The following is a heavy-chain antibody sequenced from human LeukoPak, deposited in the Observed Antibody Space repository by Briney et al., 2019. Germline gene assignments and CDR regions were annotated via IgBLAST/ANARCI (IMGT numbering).Heavy chain of an antibody. J-gene: IGHJ5*02. CDR1: GGSISTYS. CDR2: IKNNGGN. Sequence: SETLSLTCTVSGGSISTYSWSWIRQSPGQGLEWIGYIKNNGGNYNNPSLMGRVTISLDTSKNQFSLKLTSVTAADTAVYYCARDAGGTWFDPWGQGTLVTVSS. V-gene: IGHV4-59*01. CDR3: ARDAGGTWFDP.